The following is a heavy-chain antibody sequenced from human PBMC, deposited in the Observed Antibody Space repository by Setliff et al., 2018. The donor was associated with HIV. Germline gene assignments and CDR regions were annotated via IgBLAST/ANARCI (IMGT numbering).Heavy chain of an antibody. Sequence: SETLSLTCTVSGGSVSSAGYYWSWVRQHPGKGLEWIGNIYYSGSTNYKLSLKSRVTISVDTSKTHFSLRLSSVTAADTAVYYCARDKDYYDSSGYYGYFDSWGQGTLVTVSS. CDR2: IYYSGST. J-gene: IGHJ4*02. CDR3: ARDKDYYDSSGYYGYFDS. D-gene: IGHD3-22*01. CDR1: GGSVSSAGYY. V-gene: IGHV4-31*03.